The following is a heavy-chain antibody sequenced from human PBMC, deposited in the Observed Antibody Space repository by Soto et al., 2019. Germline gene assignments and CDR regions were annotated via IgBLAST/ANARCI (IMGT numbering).Heavy chain of an antibody. V-gene: IGHV4-30-4*01. CDR2: IYTGGST. D-gene: IGHD1-7*01. CDR1: GGFISRGDNY. CDR3: AREDWNYGRPFDY. J-gene: IGHJ4*02. Sequence: QVQLQESGPGLVKPSQTLSLTCTVSGGFISRGDNYWSWIRQPPGKGLEWIGYIYTGGSTYYNPSVKGRLTISVDTSKNQLSLKLSSVTATDTAVYYCAREDWNYGRPFDYWGQGILVTVSS.